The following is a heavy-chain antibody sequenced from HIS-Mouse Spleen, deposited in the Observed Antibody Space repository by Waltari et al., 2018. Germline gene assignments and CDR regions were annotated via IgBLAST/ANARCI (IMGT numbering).Heavy chain of an antibody. V-gene: IGHV4-34*01. CDR3: ARVRTGDPSYWYFDL. J-gene: IGHJ2*01. D-gene: IGHD7-27*01. CDR2: INHSGST. CDR1: GGSFSGYY. Sequence: QLQLQQWGAGLLKPSETLSLTCAVYGGSFSGYYWSWIRKPPGKGLEWIGEINHSGSTNYNPSLKSRVTISVDTSKNQFSLKLSSVTAADTAVYYCARVRTGDPSYWYFDLWGRGTLVTVSS.